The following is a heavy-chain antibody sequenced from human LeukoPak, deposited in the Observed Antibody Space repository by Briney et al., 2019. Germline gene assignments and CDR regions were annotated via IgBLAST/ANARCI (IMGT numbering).Heavy chain of an antibody. CDR2: IYYTGST. Sequence: PSETLSLTCTVSGGSISSYYWSWIRQPPGKGLEWIGYIYYTGSTYYNPSLTSRVTISVDTSRDQFSLRLSSVTAADTAVYYCARVSGGTYPDYWGQGTLVTVSP. J-gene: IGHJ4*02. CDR1: GGSISSYY. V-gene: IGHV4-59*08. D-gene: IGHD1-26*01. CDR3: ARVSGGTYPDY.